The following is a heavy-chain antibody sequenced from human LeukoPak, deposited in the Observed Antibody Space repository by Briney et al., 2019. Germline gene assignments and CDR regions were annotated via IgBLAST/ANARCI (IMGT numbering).Heavy chain of an antibody. CDR3: ARDVEIVSYYGMDV. D-gene: IGHD2-21*01. CDR2: ISGYTGDT. CDR1: GYTFISYG. Sequence: ASVKVSCKASGYTFISYGLNWVRQAPGQGLEWMGWISGYTGDTNYAQKFQGRVTMTTDSSTSTAYMELRSLRSDDTAVYYCARDVEIVSYYGMDVWGQGTTVTVSS. V-gene: IGHV1-18*01. J-gene: IGHJ6*02.